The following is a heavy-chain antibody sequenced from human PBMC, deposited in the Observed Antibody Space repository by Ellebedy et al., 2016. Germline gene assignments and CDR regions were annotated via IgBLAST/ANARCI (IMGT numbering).Heavy chain of an antibody. CDR3: ASLCYGGREPYGSGSGRCDY. Sequence: GGSLRLSCAASGFTFSSYGMHWVRQAPGKGLEWVAVIWYDGSNKYYADSVKGRFTISRDNSKNTLYLQMNSLRAEDTAVYYCASLCYGGREPYGSGSGRCDYWGQGTLVTVSS. D-gene: IGHD3-10*01. J-gene: IGHJ4*02. CDR2: IWYDGSNK. CDR1: GFTFSSYG. V-gene: IGHV3-33*08.